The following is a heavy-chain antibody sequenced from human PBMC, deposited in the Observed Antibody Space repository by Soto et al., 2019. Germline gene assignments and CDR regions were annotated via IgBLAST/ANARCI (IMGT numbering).Heavy chain of an antibody. Sequence: ASVKVSCKASGYTFTSYGISWVRQAPGQGLEWMGWISAYNGNTNYAQKLQGRVTMTTDTSTSTAYMELRSLRSDDTAVYYCARDGGDYDFWSGYYKGYYFDYWGQGTLVTVSS. CDR1: GYTFTSYG. V-gene: IGHV1-18*01. CDR2: ISAYNGNT. D-gene: IGHD3-3*01. CDR3: ARDGGDYDFWSGYYKGYYFDY. J-gene: IGHJ4*02.